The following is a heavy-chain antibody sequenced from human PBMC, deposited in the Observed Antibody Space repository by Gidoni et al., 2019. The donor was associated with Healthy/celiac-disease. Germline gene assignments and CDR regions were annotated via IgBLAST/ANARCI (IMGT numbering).Heavy chain of an antibody. V-gene: IGHV3-21*01. CDR3: ARDAYSSSGLVY. CDR2: IISSSSYI. D-gene: IGHD6-6*01. CDR1: GFTYSRYS. Sequence: EVQLVESGGGLVKPGGSLRLSCAASGFTYSRYSMNWVRQAPGKGLEWVSSIISSSSYIYYADSVKGRFTISRDNAKNSLYLQMNSLRAEDTAVYYCARDAYSSSGLVYWGQGTLVTVSS. J-gene: IGHJ4*02.